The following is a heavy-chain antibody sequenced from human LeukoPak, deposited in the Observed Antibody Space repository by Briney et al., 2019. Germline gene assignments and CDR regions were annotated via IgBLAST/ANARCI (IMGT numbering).Heavy chain of an antibody. V-gene: IGHV3-15*01. CDR1: GFTFSSYA. D-gene: IGHD5-12*01. CDR2: IKSKTDGGTT. CDR3: ARAQATWDYYYYYGMDV. Sequence: GGSLRLSCAASGFTFSSYAMSWVRQAPGKGLEWVGRIKSKTDGGTTDYAAPVKGRFSISRDDSKNTLYLQMNSLRAEDTAVYYCARAQATWDYYYYYGMDVWGQGTTVTVSS. J-gene: IGHJ6*02.